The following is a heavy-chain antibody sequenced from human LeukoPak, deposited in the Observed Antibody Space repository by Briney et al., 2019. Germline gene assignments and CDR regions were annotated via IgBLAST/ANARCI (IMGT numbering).Heavy chain of an antibody. V-gene: IGHV3-30*18. CDR3: AKDSGLSGIYYPCDY. CDR2: ISYDGSNK. CDR1: GFTFSG. Sequence: GGSLRLSCAASGFTFSGMHWVRQAPGKGLEWVAGISYDGSNKYYADSVEGRFTISRDNSKNTLYLQMNSLRVEDTAVYYCAKDSGLSGIYYPCDYWGQGTLVTVSS. D-gene: IGHD1-26*01. J-gene: IGHJ4*02.